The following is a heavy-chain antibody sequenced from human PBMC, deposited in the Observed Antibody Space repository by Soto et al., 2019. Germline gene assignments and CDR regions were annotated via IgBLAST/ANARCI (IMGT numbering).Heavy chain of an antibody. CDR2: ISGSGGRT. CDR3: ATGFNTYYYYGMDV. Sequence: GGSLRLSCVASGFTFSRYAMTWVRQAPGKGLEWVSSISGSGGRTDYADSVKGRFTISRDNSKNTLFLQMNSLRVEDTAIYYCATGFNTYYYYGMDVWGQGTTVTVSS. D-gene: IGHD2-8*02. J-gene: IGHJ6*02. CDR1: GFTFSRYA. V-gene: IGHV3-23*01.